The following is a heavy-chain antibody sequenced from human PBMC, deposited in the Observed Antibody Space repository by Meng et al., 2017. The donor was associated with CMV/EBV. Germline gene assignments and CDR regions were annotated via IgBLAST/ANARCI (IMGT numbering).Heavy chain of an antibody. V-gene: IGHV1-8*01. Sequence: ASVKVSCKASGYTFTSYDINWVRQATGQGLEWMGWMNPNSGNTGYAQKFQGRVSMTRNTSRSTAYMELSSLRSEDTAVYYCARGPEHAANDIVVVPAARTGTYYYYGMDVWGQGTTVTVSS. J-gene: IGHJ6*02. D-gene: IGHD2-2*01. CDR1: GYTFTSYD. CDR3: ARGPEHAANDIVVVPAARTGTYYYYGMDV. CDR2: MNPNSGNT.